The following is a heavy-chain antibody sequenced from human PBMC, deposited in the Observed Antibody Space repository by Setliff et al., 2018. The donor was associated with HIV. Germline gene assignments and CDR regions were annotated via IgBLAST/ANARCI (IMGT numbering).Heavy chain of an antibody. CDR2: IYPDSNNI. Sequence: PGGSLRLSCAASGFTFSDYPMNWVRQAPGKVLEWVSHIYPDSNNIDYTDSVKGRFTISRDNAKNSLYLQMNSLRAEDAAVYYCARARGSVGYYGSGTMYHMDVWGKGTTVTVS. J-gene: IGHJ6*03. V-gene: IGHV3-48*01. CDR1: GFTFSDYP. D-gene: IGHD3-10*01. CDR3: ARARGSVGYYGSGTMYHMDV.